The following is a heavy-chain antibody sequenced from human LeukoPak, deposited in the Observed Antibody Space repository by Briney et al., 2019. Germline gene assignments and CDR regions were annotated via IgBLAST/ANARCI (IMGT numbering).Heavy chain of an antibody. CDR3: GRSMISFGGAIDH. V-gene: IGHV3-48*01. CDR2: ISSTSVTI. J-gene: IGHJ4*02. CDR1: GFTFSSYS. D-gene: IGHD3-16*01. Sequence: GGSLRLSCAASGFTFSSYSVNWVRQAPGKGLEWVSYISSTSVTIYYADSVRGRFTVSRDNAGDSLYLQMNSLRVEDTAVYYCGRSMISFGGAIDHWGQGARSPSPQ.